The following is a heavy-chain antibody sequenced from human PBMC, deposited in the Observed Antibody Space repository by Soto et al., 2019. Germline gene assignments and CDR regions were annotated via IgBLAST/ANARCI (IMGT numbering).Heavy chain of an antibody. Sequence: QVQLVQSGAEVKKPGASVKVSCKASGYTFTSYYMHWVRQAPGQGLEWMGIINPSGGSTSYAQKFQGRVTMPRDTSTSTVYMELSSLRSEDTAVYYCARDGLWIFGVQPPYYYYYMDVWGKGTTVTVSS. D-gene: IGHD3-3*01. CDR2: INPSGGST. CDR1: GYTFTSYY. V-gene: IGHV1-46*03. J-gene: IGHJ6*03. CDR3: ARDGLWIFGVQPPYYYYYMDV.